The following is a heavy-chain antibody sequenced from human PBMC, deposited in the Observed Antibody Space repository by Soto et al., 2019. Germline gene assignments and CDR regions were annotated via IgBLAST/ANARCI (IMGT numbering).Heavy chain of an antibody. V-gene: IGHV3-48*04. CDR2: ISSSSSTI. CDR3: AREGTIVVVPAAMYYFDY. D-gene: IGHD2-2*01. Sequence: GGSLRLSCAASGFTFSSYSMNWVRQAPGKGLEWVSYISSSSSTIYYADSVKGRFTISRDNAKNSLYLQMNSLRAEDTAVYYCAREGTIVVVPAAMYYFDYWGQGTLVTVSS. J-gene: IGHJ4*02. CDR1: GFTFSSYS.